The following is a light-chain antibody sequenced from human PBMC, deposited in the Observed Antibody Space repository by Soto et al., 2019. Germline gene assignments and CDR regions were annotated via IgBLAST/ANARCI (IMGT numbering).Light chain of an antibody. J-gene: IGLJ1*01. CDR2: HVS. Sequence: QSALPQPASVSGSPGQSITISCTGTSSDVGGYNYVSWYQHHPGKAPKLMIFHVSNRPSGVSNRFSGSKSGNTASLTISGLQAEDEADYYCSSYTASSTYVVGTGTKLTVL. CDR3: SSYTASSTYV. V-gene: IGLV2-14*03. CDR1: SSDVGGYNY.